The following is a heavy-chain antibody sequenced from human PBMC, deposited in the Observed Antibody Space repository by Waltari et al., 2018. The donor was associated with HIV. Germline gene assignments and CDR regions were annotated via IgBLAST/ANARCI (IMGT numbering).Heavy chain of an antibody. J-gene: IGHJ3*02. Sequence: QVQLQQWGAGLLKPSETLSPTCALHGGSFSLYYWSRIRRPPGKGLEWIGEINHSGSTNYNPSLKSRVTISVETSKNQFSLKLSSVTAADTAVYYCARGRPIAVAGTDAFDIWGQGTMVTVSS. CDR1: GGSFSLYY. D-gene: IGHD6-19*01. CDR2: INHSGST. V-gene: IGHV4-34*01. CDR3: ARGRPIAVAGTDAFDI.